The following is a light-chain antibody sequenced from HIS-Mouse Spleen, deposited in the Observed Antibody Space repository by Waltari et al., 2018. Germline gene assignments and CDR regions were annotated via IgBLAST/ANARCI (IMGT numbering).Light chain of an antibody. Sequence: QSVLTQPPSASGTPGQRVTIPCSGSSSNIGSNYVYWYQQLPGTAPKLLIYRNNQRPSGVPDRFSGSKSGTSASLAISGLRSEDEADYYCAAWDDRLSGYVFGTGTKVTVL. CDR2: RNN. V-gene: IGLV1-47*01. J-gene: IGLJ1*01. CDR3: AAWDDRLSGYV. CDR1: SSNIGSNY.